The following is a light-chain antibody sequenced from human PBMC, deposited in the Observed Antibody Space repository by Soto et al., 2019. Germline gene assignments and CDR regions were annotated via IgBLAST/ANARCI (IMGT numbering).Light chain of an antibody. CDR2: KAS. CDR1: QSISGW. V-gene: IGKV1-5*03. Sequence: DIQMTQSLSTLSASVGDRVTITCRASQSISGWLAWYQQKPGKAPKLLIYKASSLESGVPSRFSGSGSGTEFTLTISSLQPDDFATYYCQQYDSLVTFGPGTKVDIK. CDR3: QQYDSLVT. J-gene: IGKJ3*01.